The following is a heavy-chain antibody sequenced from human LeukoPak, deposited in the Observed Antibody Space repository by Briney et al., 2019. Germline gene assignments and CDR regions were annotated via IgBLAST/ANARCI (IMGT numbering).Heavy chain of an antibody. CDR2: INPNSGGT. J-gene: IGHJ5*02. CDR3: SLSLGDPLTGDP. V-gene: IGHV1-2*02. D-gene: IGHD3-16*01. CDR1: GYTFTGYY. Sequence: ASVKVSCKASGYTFTGYYMHWVRQAPGQGLEWMGWINPNSGGTNYAQKFQGRVTMTRDTSISTAYMELSRLRPDDTAVYYCSLSLGDPLTGDPWGQGTLVTVSS.